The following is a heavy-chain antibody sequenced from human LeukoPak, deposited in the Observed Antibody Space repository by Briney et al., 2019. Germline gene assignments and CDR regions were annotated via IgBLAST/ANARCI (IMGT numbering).Heavy chain of an antibody. CDR3: TRDSVAATGRLDP. CDR2: VNPNSGGA. CDR1: GYTFAYYY. J-gene: IGHJ5*02. D-gene: IGHD3-9*01. V-gene: IGHV1-2*02. Sequence: ASMKVSCKASGYTFAYYYIHWVRQAPGQGLEWMGWVNPNSGGAKYTQKFQGRVTMTTDTSIATAYMELSSLISDDTAVYYCTRDSVAATGRLDPWGQGTLVTVSS.